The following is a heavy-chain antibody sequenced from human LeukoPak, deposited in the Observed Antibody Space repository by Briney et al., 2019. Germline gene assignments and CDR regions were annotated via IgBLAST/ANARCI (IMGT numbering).Heavy chain of an antibody. CDR2: IYYSGST. Sequence: PSETLSLTCTVSGGSISSSSYYWGWFRQPPGKGLEWIGSIYYSGSTYYNPSLKSRVTISVDTSKNQFSLKLSSVTAADTAVYYCARSNWNYDGHFDYWGQGTLVTVSS. D-gene: IGHD1-7*01. CDR3: ARSNWNYDGHFDY. CDR1: GGSISSSSYY. V-gene: IGHV4-39*07. J-gene: IGHJ4*02.